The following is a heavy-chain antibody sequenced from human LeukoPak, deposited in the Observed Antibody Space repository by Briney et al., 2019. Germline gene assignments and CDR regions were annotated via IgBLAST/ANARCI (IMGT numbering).Heavy chain of an antibody. V-gene: IGHV3-7*01. CDR2: INQDGSKE. CDR3: VRDGGVSGYDLLDY. J-gene: IGHJ4*02. CDR1: GFTFSNYW. D-gene: IGHD5-12*01. Sequence: GASLRLSCAASGFTFSNYWMTWVRQAPGKGLEWVAHINQDGSKEYYMDSVKARFTISRDNAKNSLSLQMNSLRAEDTAVYYCVRDGGVSGYDLLDYWGQGTLVTVSS.